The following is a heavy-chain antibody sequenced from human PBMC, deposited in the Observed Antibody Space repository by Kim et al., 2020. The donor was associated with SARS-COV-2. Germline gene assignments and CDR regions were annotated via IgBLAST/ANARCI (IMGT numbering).Heavy chain of an antibody. CDR3: ARDPASGSGSYLGFDP. CDR1: GFTFSSYA. Sequence: GGSLRLSCAASGFTFSSYAMHWVRQAPGKGLEWVAVISYDGSNKYYADSVKGRFTISRDNSKNTLYLQMNSLRAEDTAVYYCARDPASGSGSYLGFDPWGQGTLVTVSS. CDR2: ISYDGSNK. D-gene: IGHD3-10*01. V-gene: IGHV3-30*04. J-gene: IGHJ5*02.